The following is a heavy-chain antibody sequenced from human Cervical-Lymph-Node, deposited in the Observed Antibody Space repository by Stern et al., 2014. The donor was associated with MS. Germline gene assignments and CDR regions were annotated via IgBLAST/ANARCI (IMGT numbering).Heavy chain of an antibody. CDR1: GYTFTSYY. J-gene: IGHJ6*02. Sequence: QVQLVQSGAEVRKPGASVKVSCKASGYTFTSYYMFWVRQAPGQGLEWMAIINPSGGTTDYAQKFQGRVTVTRDTSTSTVYMELRSLRSEDTAVYYCARRMSPGGMDVWGQGTTVTGSS. V-gene: IGHV1-46*01. CDR2: INPSGGTT. CDR3: ARRMSPGGMDV.